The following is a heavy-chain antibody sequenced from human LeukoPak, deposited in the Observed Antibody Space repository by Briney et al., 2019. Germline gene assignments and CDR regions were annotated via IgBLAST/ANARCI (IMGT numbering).Heavy chain of an antibody. Sequence: PSETLSLTCTVSGGSTSISTYYWAWMRQPPGKGLEWIGSINYSGSTYYNPSLRSRVTMSVDTSKNQFSLKVSSVTAADTAVYYCASYMVADDTKHYFDDCGQERLVTVSS. CDR2: INYSGST. V-gene: IGHV4-39*01. CDR3: ASYMVADDTKHYFDD. D-gene: IGHD2-15*01. CDR1: GGSTSISTYY. J-gene: IGHJ4*02.